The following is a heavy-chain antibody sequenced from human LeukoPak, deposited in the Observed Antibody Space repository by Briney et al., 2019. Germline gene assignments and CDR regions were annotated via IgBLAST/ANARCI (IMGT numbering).Heavy chain of an antibody. Sequence: GGSLRLSCAASGFTFSSYEMNWVRQAPGKRLEWVSFISSGGTTIYYADSMKGRFTISRDNAKNSLYLQVDSLRAEDTAVYYCARYNYGPNYFDYWGQGTLVTVSS. D-gene: IGHD5-18*01. CDR3: ARYNYGPNYFDY. V-gene: IGHV3-48*03. CDR1: GFTFSSYE. CDR2: ISSGGTTI. J-gene: IGHJ4*02.